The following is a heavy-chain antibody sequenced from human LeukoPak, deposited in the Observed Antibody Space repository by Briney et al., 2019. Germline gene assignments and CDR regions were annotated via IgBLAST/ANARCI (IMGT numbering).Heavy chain of an antibody. J-gene: IGHJ4*02. CDR1: GFTCGNFG. Sequence: GGSLRLSCSASGFTCGNFGMHWVRQAPGKGLEWVAVIWYDGSNKYYADSVKGRFTISRDNSKNTLYLQMNSLRAEDTAVYYCARDMLLWFGELSGTPDYWGQGTLVTVSS. V-gene: IGHV3-33*08. CDR2: IWYDGSNK. CDR3: ARDMLLWFGELSGTPDY. D-gene: IGHD3-10*01.